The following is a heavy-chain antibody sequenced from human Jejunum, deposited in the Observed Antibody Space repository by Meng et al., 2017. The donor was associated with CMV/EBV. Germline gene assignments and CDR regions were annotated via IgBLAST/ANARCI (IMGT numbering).Heavy chain of an antibody. CDR3: ARGRITRIRGVLLFDY. CDR2: IDNSATTI. J-gene: IGHJ4*02. D-gene: IGHD3-10*01. Sequence: TISNYEMNWVRQAPGKGLEWLSYIDNSATTIYYADSVKGRFTISRDNAKNSLYLQMNSLGAGDTALYYCARGRITRIRGVLLFDYWGQGARVTVSS. CDR1: TISNYE. V-gene: IGHV3-48*03.